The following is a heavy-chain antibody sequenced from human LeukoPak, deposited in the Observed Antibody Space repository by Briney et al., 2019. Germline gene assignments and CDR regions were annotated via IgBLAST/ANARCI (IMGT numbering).Heavy chain of an antibody. CDR2: IYYSGST. CDR1: GVSISSSSYY. D-gene: IGHD2-2*01. J-gene: IGHJ4*02. Sequence: SETLSLTCTVSGVSISSSSYYWGWLRQPPGKGLEWIGSIYYSGSTYYNPSLKSRITISVDTSKNQFSLKLSSVTAADTAVYYCATFPRYCSSTSCYAPFDYWGQGTLVTVSS. CDR3: ATFPRYCSSTSCYAPFDY. V-gene: IGHV4-39*01.